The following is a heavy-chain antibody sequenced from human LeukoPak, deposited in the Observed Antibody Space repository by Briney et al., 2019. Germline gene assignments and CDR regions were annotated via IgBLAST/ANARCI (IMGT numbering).Heavy chain of an antibody. CDR1: GGSFSGYY. Sequence: SETLSLTCAVYGGSFSGYYWSWIRQPPGKGLGWIGEINHSGSTNYNPSLKSRVTISVDTSKNQFSLKLSSVTAADTAVYYCARGRVYDYVWGSYRTYFDYWGQGTLVTVSS. CDR3: ARGRVYDYVWGSYRTYFDY. D-gene: IGHD3-16*02. V-gene: IGHV4-34*01. J-gene: IGHJ4*02. CDR2: INHSGST.